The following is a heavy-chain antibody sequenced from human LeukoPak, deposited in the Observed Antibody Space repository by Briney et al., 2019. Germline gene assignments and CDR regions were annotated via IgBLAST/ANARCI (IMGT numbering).Heavy chain of an antibody. V-gene: IGHV4-61*05. CDR3: ARGPLRRSHPLDY. J-gene: IGHJ4*02. CDR2: IYYSGST. D-gene: IGHD1-26*01. Sequence: PSETLSLTCTVSGGSISSSSYYWGWIRQPPGKGLEWIGYIYYSGSTNYNPSLKSRVTISVDTSKNQFSLKLSSVTAADTAVYYCARGPLRRSHPLDYWGQGTLVTVSS. CDR1: GGSISSSSYY.